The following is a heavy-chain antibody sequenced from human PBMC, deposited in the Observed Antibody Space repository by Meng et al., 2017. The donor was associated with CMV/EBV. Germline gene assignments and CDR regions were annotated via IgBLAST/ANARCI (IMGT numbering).Heavy chain of an antibody. Sequence: RSALPWVRQAPGKGLEWVAVISYDGSNKYYADSVKGRFTISRDNSKNTLYLQMNSLRAEDTAVYYCAREYYDFWSGYYTGAVGWLDPWGQGTLVTVSS. CDR3: AREYYDFWSGYYTGAVGWLDP. D-gene: IGHD3-3*01. CDR1: RSA. J-gene: IGHJ5*02. V-gene: IGHV3-30-3*01. CDR2: ISYDGSNK.